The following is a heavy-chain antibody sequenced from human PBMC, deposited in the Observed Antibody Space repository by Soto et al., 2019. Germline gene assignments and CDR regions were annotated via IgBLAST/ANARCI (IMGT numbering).Heavy chain of an antibody. CDR3: ARSPLSLYSADFW. J-gene: IGHJ4*02. D-gene: IGHD6-13*01. CDR2: IKSGNGDT. V-gene: IGHV1-3*01. Sequence: QVQLVQSGAEVRKPGASVMVSCKASGYTFTSYGIHWVRQAPGQRLEWMGWIKSGNGDTTSSQKFQDRVTITRDTYGSTAYKELSSLRSDDTAIYHCARSPLSLYSADFWWGLGTMVTVSS. CDR1: GYTFTSYG.